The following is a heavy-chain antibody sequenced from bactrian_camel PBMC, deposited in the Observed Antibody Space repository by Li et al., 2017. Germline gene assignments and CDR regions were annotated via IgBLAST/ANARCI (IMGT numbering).Heavy chain of an antibody. Sequence: HVQLVESGGGSVQAGGSLKLFCEASGGTYSTYRSYCMAWYRQAPGKEREFVSRIYDDGSIDNPNSVKGRFTSYRDNAKNTLYLQMNTLKPEDTAMYYCAAAECRSGYLPRPDLKYVYPYWGQGTQVTVS. D-gene: IGHD2*01. CDR3: AAAECRSGYLPRPDLKYVYPY. J-gene: IGHJ4*01. V-gene: IGHV3S57*01. CDR2: IYDDGSI. CDR1: GGTYSTYRSYC.